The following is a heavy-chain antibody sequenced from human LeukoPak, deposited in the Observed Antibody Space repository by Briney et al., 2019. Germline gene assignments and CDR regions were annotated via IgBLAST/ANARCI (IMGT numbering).Heavy chain of an antibody. V-gene: IGHV3-74*01. CDR2: INSDGSWT. Sequence: GGSLRLSCAASGIYWMHWVRQASGKGLVWVSHINSDGSWTSYADSVKGRFTISKDNAKNTVYLQMNNLRAEDTAVYYCVSFYETYWGRGTLVTVSS. J-gene: IGHJ4*02. CDR3: VSFYETY. D-gene: IGHD2/OR15-2a*01. CDR1: GIYW.